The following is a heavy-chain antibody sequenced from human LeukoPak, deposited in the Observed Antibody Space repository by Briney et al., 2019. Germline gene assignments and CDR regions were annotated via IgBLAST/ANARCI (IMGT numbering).Heavy chain of an antibody. Sequence: PGGSLRLSCAASGFTFSSYWMRWVRQAPGKGLVWVSCINSDGSSTSYADSVKGRFTISRDNAKNTLYLQMNSLRAEDTAVYYCARDPVAGIDYWGQGTLVTVSS. J-gene: IGHJ4*02. CDR1: GFTFSSYW. V-gene: IGHV3-74*01. CDR2: INSDGSST. CDR3: ARDPVAGIDY. D-gene: IGHD6-19*01.